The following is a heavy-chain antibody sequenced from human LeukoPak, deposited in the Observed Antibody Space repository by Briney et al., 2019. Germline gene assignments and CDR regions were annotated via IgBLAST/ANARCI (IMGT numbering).Heavy chain of an antibody. CDR2: ISAYNGNT. Sequence: GASVKVSCKASGYTFTGYYMHWVRQAPGQGLEWMGWISAYNGNTNYAQKLQGRVTMTTDTSTSTAYMELRSLRSDDTAVYYCARLSDILTGYYTPYYYYYGMDVWGQGTTVTVSS. V-gene: IGHV1-18*04. CDR1: GYTFTGYY. CDR3: ARLSDILTGYYTPYYYYYGMDV. J-gene: IGHJ6*02. D-gene: IGHD3-9*01.